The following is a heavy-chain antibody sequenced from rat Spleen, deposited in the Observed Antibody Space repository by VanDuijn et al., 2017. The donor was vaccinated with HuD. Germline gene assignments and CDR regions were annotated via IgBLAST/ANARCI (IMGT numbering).Heavy chain of an antibody. J-gene: IGHJ2*01. CDR2: IWTGGGT. Sequence: QVQLKESGPGLVQSSETLSLTCTVSGFSLTSYHVSWVRQPPGKGLEWMGVIWTGGGTAYNSALKSRLSISRDTSKNQVFLKMNSLQTDDTGTYYCTRDRTTTAYFDYWGQGVMVTVSS. V-gene: IGHV2-32*01. CDR1: GFSLTSYH. D-gene: IGHD1-10*01. CDR3: TRDRTTTAYFDY.